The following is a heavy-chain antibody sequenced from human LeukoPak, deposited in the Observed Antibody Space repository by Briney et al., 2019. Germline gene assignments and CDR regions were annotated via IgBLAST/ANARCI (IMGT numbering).Heavy chain of an antibody. CDR1: GYTFSTYY. Sequence: ASVKVSCKASGYTFSTYYMHWVRQAPGQGLEWMGIINPSGGSTSYAQKFQGRVTMTWDMSTSTVYVELSSLRSEDTAVYYCARGDSSGYLYSEYFQHWGQGTLVTVSS. V-gene: IGHV1-46*01. D-gene: IGHD3-22*01. CDR3: ARGDSSGYLYSEYFQH. CDR2: INPSGGST. J-gene: IGHJ1*01.